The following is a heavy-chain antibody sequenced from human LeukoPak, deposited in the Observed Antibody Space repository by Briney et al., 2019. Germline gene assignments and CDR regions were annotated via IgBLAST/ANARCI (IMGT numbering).Heavy chain of an antibody. D-gene: IGHD1-26*01. CDR1: GFTFGAYT. V-gene: IGHV3-21*01. CDR3: ARDFFHNSDSRPFDY. Sequence: GGSLRLSCAASGFTFGAYTINWVRQAPGKGLEWVSCIFSRSESILYADSVKGRFTISRDNAKNSLYLQMDSLRVEDTAVYYCARDFFHNSDSRPFDYWGQGTLVTVSS. CDR2: IFSRSESI. J-gene: IGHJ4*02.